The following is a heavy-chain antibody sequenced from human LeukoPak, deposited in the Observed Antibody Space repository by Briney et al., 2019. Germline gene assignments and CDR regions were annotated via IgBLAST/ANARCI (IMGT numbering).Heavy chain of an antibody. CDR2: IYPGDSDT. V-gene: IGHV5-51*01. Sequence: GESLKISCKGSGYSFTSYWIGWVRPMPGKGLEWMGIIYPGDSDTRYSPSFQGQVTISADKSISTAYLQWSSLKASDTAVYYCARDYDILTGYGAFDIWGQGTMVTVSS. CDR3: ARDYDILTGYGAFDI. J-gene: IGHJ3*02. D-gene: IGHD3-9*01. CDR1: GYSFTSYW.